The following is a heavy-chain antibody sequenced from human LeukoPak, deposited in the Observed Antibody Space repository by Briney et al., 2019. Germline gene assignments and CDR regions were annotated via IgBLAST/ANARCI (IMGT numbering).Heavy chain of an antibody. Sequence: SETLSLTCSVSGDAISGYYWSWIRQSPGQGLEWIGYVYYSGSTNYNPSLKSRATISVDKSNTQVSLKLRSATAADTAVYYCAGNRCSYYGSGSYYNVYWGQGTLVIVSS. CDR2: VYYSGST. CDR1: GDAISGYY. J-gene: IGHJ4*02. D-gene: IGHD3-10*01. V-gene: IGHV4-59*12. CDR3: AGNRCSYYGSGSYYNVY.